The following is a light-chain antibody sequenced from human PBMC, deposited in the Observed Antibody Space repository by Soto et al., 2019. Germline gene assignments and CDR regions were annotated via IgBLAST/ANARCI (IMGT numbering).Light chain of an antibody. CDR3: AAWYDSLNGPVV. V-gene: IGLV1-44*01. CDR1: SSNIGFNT. CDR2: SNN. Sequence: QSVLTQPPSASGTPGQRVTISCSGSSSNIGFNTVNWYRQHPGTAATLLIYSNNPRPSGVPDRFSCSKSGTSASLAISVLQSEDEAEYYCAAWYDSLNGPVVFGEGTKLTVL. J-gene: IGLJ2*01.